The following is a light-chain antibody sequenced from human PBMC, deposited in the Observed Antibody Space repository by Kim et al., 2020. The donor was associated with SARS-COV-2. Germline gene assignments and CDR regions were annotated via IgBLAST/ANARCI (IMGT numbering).Light chain of an antibody. CDR1: QSISSNY. CDR2: GTS. Sequence: LSPVERATVHCRTSQSISSNYLAWYQQKPGQPPRILIYGTSNRATGIPDRFSGSGSGTDFTLTITRLEPEDFAVYFCQQYDSAPDTFGQGTKLEI. J-gene: IGKJ2*01. CDR3: QQYDSAPDT. V-gene: IGKV3-20*01.